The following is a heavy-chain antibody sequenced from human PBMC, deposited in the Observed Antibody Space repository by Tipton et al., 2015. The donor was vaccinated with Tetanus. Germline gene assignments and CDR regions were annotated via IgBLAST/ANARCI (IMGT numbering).Heavy chain of an antibody. D-gene: IGHD4-11*01. J-gene: IGHJ6*02. CDR1: GYSFTSYW. V-gene: IGHV5-51*01. CDR2: IYPGDSDT. Sequence: VQLVQSGAEVKKPGESLKISCKGSGYSFTSYWIGWVRQMPGKGLEWMGIIYPGDSDTRYSPSFQGQVTISADKSISTAYLQWSSLKASDTAMYYCARHREEYSNFPSDGMDVWGQGTTVTVSS. CDR3: ARHREEYSNFPSDGMDV.